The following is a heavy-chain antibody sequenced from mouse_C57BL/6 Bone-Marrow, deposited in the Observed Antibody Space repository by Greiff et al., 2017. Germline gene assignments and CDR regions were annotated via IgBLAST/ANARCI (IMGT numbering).Heavy chain of an antibody. J-gene: IGHJ1*03. Sequence: VQLQQSGPELVKPGASVKISCKASGYTFTDYYMNWVQQSHGKSLEWIGDINPNNGGTSYNQKFKGKATLTVDKSSSTAYMELRSLTSEDSAVYYCARRATVEDFDVWGTGTTVTVSS. CDR2: INPNNGGT. D-gene: IGHD1-1*01. V-gene: IGHV1-26*01. CDR1: GYTFTDYY. CDR3: ARRATVEDFDV.